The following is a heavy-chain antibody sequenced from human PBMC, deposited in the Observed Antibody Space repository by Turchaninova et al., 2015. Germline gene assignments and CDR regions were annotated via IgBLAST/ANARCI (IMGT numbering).Heavy chain of an antibody. CDR2: ISYDGSNK. D-gene: IGHD2-21*01. Sequence: QVQLVESGGGVVQPGRSLRLSCEASGFTFSSYGMHGGRQAPGKGLEWVAVISYDGSNKYYADSVKGRFTISRDNSKNTLYLQMNSLRAEDTAVYYCAKGPLEGGDLEYWGQGTLVTVSS. J-gene: IGHJ4*02. V-gene: IGHV3-30*18. CDR1: GFTFSSYG. CDR3: AKGPLEGGDLEY.